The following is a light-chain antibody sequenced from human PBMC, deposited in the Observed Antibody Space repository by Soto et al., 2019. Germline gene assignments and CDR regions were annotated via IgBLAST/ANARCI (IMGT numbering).Light chain of an antibody. CDR2: AGS. Sequence: DIQMTQSPSSLSASVGDRVTITCRASQSISSYLNWYQQKPGKAPKRQIYAGSSLQSGVPSRCSGSEAGTDLALTNSGLQPEDFSIYYCQQSYSLFPCGPGTKVDIK. J-gene: IGKJ3*01. CDR3: QQSYSLFP. V-gene: IGKV1-39*01. CDR1: QSISSY.